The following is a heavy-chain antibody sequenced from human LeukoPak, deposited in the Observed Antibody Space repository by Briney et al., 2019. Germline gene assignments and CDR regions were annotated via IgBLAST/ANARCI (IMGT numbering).Heavy chain of an antibody. CDR1: GFTFSSYA. V-gene: IGHV3-23*01. CDR2: ISGSGGST. D-gene: IGHD2-15*01. Sequence: GGSLRLSCAASGFTFSSYAMRWVRQAPGKGLEWVSVISGSGGSTYYADSVKGRFTISRDNSKNTLYLQMNSLGAEDTAVYYCAKGSGGSCYTSNDYWGQGTLVTVSS. CDR3: AKGSGGSCYTSNDY. J-gene: IGHJ4*02.